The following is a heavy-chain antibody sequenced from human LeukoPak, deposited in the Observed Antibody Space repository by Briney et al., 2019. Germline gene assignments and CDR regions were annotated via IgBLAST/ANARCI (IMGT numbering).Heavy chain of an antibody. CDR1: GFTFSDYY. Sequence: GGSLRLSCAASGFTFSDYYMSWIRQAPGKGLEWIAYISSSGSSIQYAESVRGRFTISRDNAKTSLYLQVNSLRAEDTSVYYCARSPQWELPDYWGQGTLVTVSS. CDR2: ISSSGSSI. CDR3: ARSPQWELPDY. D-gene: IGHD1-26*01. V-gene: IGHV3-11*04. J-gene: IGHJ4*02.